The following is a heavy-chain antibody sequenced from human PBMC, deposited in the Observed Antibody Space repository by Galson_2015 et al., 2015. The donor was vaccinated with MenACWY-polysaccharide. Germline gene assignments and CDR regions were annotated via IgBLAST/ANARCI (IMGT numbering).Heavy chain of an antibody. J-gene: IGHJ6*02. CDR1: GGSFSGYY. V-gene: IGHV4-34*01. Sequence: SETLSLTCAVYGGSFSGYYWSWIRQPPGKGLEWIGEINHSGSTNYNPSLKSRVTISVDTSKNQFSLKLSSVTAADTAVYYCAREGDSSFFYYYYGMDVWGQGTTVTVSS. CDR2: INHSGST. D-gene: IGHD6-13*01. CDR3: AREGDSSFFYYYYGMDV.